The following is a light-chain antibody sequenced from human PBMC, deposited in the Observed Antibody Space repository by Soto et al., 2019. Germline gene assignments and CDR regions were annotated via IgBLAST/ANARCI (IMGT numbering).Light chain of an antibody. CDR1: QSVSSY. CDR2: DVS. V-gene: IGKV3-11*01. CDR3: QQRSNWPLSYT. Sequence: EIVLTQSPATLSLSPGERATLSCRASQSVSSYLAWYQQKPGQAPRLLIYDVSNRATGIPARFSGSGSGTDFTLTISSLEPEDFAVYYCQQRSNWPLSYTFGQGTKLEIK. J-gene: IGKJ2*01.